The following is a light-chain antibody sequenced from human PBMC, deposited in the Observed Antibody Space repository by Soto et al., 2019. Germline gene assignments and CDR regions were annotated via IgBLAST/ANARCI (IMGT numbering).Light chain of an antibody. CDR1: QSVSGTY. V-gene: IGKV3D-7*01. CDR3: QQDYNLPWT. CDR2: GAS. Sequence: DIVMTQSPATLSLSPGERATLSCRASQSVSGTYLSWFQQKPGQAPRLLIYGASTRATGIPARFSGSGSGTDFTLTISSLRPEDFAVYYCQQDYNLPWTFGQGTKVDIK. J-gene: IGKJ1*01.